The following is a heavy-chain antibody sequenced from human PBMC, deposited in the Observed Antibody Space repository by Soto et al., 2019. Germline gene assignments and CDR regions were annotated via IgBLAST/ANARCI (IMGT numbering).Heavy chain of an antibody. Sequence: GSLRLSCAASGLTFHNFAMTWVRQAPGMGLEWVSTISGGGGGTYYADSVKGRFTISRDNSKNTLYLQMNSLKAEDTAVYYCAKARGAYLVYDFDSWGQGTPVTVSS. V-gene: IGHV3-23*01. D-gene: IGHD5-12*01. CDR3: AKARGAYLVYDFDS. CDR2: ISGGGGGT. CDR1: GLTFHNFA. J-gene: IGHJ4*02.